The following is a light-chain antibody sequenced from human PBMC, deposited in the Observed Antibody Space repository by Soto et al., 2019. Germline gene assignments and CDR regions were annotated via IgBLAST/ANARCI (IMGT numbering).Light chain of an antibody. J-gene: IGKJ5*01. Sequence: ETVLTQSPGTLYFSPGERATLSCRASQSVANSHVAGSQQRRGLPPRLLIYGASNRATGIPDRFGGSGTGADGTNTSSRLEPEDVAVNSCQQEGNSPPGTFGQGTRL. CDR2: GAS. V-gene: IGKV3-20*01. CDR3: QQEGNSPPGT. CDR1: QSVANSH.